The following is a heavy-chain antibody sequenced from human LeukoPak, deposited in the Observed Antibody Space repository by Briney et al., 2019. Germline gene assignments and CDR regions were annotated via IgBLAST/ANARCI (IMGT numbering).Heavy chain of an antibody. CDR2: ISGSGGST. CDR1: GFSFSSCA. Sequence: PGGSLRLSCAASGFSFSSCAVSWVRHAPGKGLGWVAAISGSGGSTYYADSVKGRFTISRDNSKNTLCLQADRLRASDTALYYSAKQAPPRANYGGGFDYRGQGTLVTASS. CDR3: AKQAPPRANYGGGFDY. V-gene: IGHV3-23*01. D-gene: IGHD3-10*01. J-gene: IGHJ4*03.